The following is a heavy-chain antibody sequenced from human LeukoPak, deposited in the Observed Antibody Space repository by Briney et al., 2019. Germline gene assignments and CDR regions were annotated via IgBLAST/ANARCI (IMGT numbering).Heavy chain of an antibody. J-gene: IGHJ4*02. D-gene: IGHD1-20*01. V-gene: IGHV3-7*01. Sequence: GGSLRLSCAASGFSFSTYWMSWVRQAPGEGLEWVANIKQDGSEKNYVDSVKGRFTISRDNAKNSLYLQMNSLRAEDTAVYYCARAGNWNDGGYFDYWGQGTLVTVSS. CDR3: ARAGNWNDGGYFDY. CDR1: GFSFSTYW. CDR2: IKQDGSEK.